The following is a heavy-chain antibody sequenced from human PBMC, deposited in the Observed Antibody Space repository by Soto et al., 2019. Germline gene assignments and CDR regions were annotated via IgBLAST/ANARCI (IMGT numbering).Heavy chain of an antibody. V-gene: IGHV4-34*01. D-gene: IGHD2-2*01. CDR2: INHGGDT. J-gene: IGHJ3*02. CDR1: GGSLSGNF. CDR3: ARGEFGFSYCTSTSSHGAFDI. Sequence: QVQLQQWGAGLLKPSETLSLTCAVSGGSLSGNFWSWIRQTPGKGLDWIAEINHGGDTNYSPSLKSRVTISVDTSKNQFSLKVNSVTAADTAVYYCARGEFGFSYCTSTSSHGAFDIWGQGTMVTVSS.